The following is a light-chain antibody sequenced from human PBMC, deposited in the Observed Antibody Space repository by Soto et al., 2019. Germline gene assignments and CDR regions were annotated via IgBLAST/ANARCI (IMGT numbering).Light chain of an antibody. Sequence: QSVLTQPASVSGSPGQSITISFAGTSSDVGSYNLVSWYQQHPGKAPKLMIYEVSKRPSGVSNRFSGSKSGNTASLTISGLQAEDEADYYCCSYAGSSTPWVFGGGTKVTVL. CDR1: SSDVGSYNL. CDR3: CSYAGSSTPWV. J-gene: IGLJ3*02. V-gene: IGLV2-23*02. CDR2: EVS.